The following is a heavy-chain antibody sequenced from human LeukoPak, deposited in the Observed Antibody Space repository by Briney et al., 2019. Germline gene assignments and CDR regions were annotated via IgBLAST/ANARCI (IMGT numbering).Heavy chain of an antibody. J-gene: IGHJ4*02. CDR2: INMDGTTT. D-gene: IGHD6-19*01. CDR3: TRDQTLSGSGPHFGD. CDR1: GLTFSSNW. V-gene: IGHV3-74*01. Sequence: GGSLRLSCAASGLTFSSNWMHWVRHTPGKGLLWVSRINMDGTTTTYADSVKGRFTISRDNAKNTLYLQMNSLAVEDTAVYYCTRDQTLSGSGPHFGDWGQGTLVTVSS.